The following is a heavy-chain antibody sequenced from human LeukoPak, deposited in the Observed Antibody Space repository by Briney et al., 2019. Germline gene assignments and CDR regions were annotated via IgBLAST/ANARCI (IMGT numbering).Heavy chain of an antibody. J-gene: IGHJ4*02. Sequence: GGSLRLSCEASGFTFSIYAMSWVRQAPGKGLEWLSIMSGAGGRIEYADSVKGRFTISRDNSRNTVYLQMNSLRAEDTAVYYCARDPSNMVRGVTNYWGQGTLVTVSS. D-gene: IGHD3-10*01. CDR3: ARDPSNMVRGVTNY. CDR2: MSGAGGRI. V-gene: IGHV3-23*01. CDR1: GFTFSIYA.